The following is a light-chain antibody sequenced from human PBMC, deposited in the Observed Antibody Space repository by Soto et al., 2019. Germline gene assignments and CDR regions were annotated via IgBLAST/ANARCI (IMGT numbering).Light chain of an antibody. CDR1: SSNIGKNS. CDR2: DDN. V-gene: IGLV1-51*01. J-gene: IGLJ2*01. CDR3: GTWDSSLNGVV. Sequence: QSVLTQPPSVSAAPGQRVTISCSGSSSNIGKNSVSWYQQLPGAAPTLLIYDDNKRPFGIPDRFSGSKSGTSATLDITALQTGDEADYHCGTWDSSLNGVVFGGGTKLTVL.